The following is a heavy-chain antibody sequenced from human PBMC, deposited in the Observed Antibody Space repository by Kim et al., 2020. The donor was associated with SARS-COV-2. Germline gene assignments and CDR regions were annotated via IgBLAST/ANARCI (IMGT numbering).Heavy chain of an antibody. V-gene: IGHV3-23*01. J-gene: IGHJ4*02. Sequence: VKGRFTISRDISKNTLYLQMNSLRAEDTAVYYCAKDDPDYYDSSGAEFDYWGQGTLVTVSS. CDR3: AKDDPDYYDSSGAEFDY. D-gene: IGHD3-22*01.